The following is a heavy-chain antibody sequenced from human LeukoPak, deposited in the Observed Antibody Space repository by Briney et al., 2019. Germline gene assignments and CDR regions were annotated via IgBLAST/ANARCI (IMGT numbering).Heavy chain of an antibody. CDR1: GGSISSYY. CDR2: IYYSGST. CDR3: ARRHYYDSSGYSGDHYFDY. V-gene: IGHV4-59*08. Sequence: SETLSLTCTVSGGSISSYYWSWIRQPPGKGLEWIGYIYYSGSTNYNPSLKSRVTISVDTSKNQFSLKLSSVTAADTAVYYCARRHYYDSSGYSGDHYFDYWGQGTLVTVSS. J-gene: IGHJ4*02. D-gene: IGHD3-22*01.